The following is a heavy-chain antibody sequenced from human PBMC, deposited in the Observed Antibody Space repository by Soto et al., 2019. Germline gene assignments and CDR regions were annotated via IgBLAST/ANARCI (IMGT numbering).Heavy chain of an antibody. V-gene: IGHV4-4*07. CDR3: ARDRLYDFLGTWFDP. D-gene: IGHD3-3*01. CDR1: VGSISSYY. Sequence: ETLSLTCTVSVGSISSYYWSWIRQPAGKGLEWIGRIYTSGSTNYNPSLKSRVTMSVDTSKNQFSLKLSSVTAADTAVYYCARDRLYDFLGTWFDPWGQGTLVTSPQ. J-gene: IGHJ5*02. CDR2: IYTSGST.